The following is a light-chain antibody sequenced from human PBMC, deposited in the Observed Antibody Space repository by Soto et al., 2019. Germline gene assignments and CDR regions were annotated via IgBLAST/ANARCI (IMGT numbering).Light chain of an antibody. CDR2: DVS. CDR1: SSDVGGYNF. CDR3: CSYAGTYTYV. J-gene: IGLJ1*01. V-gene: IGLV2-11*01. Sequence: ALTQPRSVSGSPGQSVTISCTGASSDVGGYNFVSWYQQHPGKAPKLMIYDVSKRPSGVPDRFSGSKSGNTASLTISGLQAEDEADYYCCSYAGTYTYVFGTGTKVTVL.